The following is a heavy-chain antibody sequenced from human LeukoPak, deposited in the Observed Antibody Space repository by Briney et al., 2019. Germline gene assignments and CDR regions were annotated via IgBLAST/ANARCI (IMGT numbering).Heavy chain of an antibody. CDR3: AKSPTLTGSYFTLHF. J-gene: IGHJ4*02. Sequence: GGSLRLFCAASGFTFSNYGMSWVRQAPGKGLEWVSGISGNGGTTWYADSVKGRFTISRDNSKSTLYLQMNSLGAEDTAVYYCAKSPTLTGSYFTLHFWGQGTLVTVSS. CDR2: ISGNGGTT. CDR1: GFTFSNYG. D-gene: IGHD3-9*01. V-gene: IGHV3-23*01.